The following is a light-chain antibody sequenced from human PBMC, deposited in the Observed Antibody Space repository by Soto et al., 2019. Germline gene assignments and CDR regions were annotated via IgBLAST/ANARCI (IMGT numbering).Light chain of an antibody. J-gene: IGKJ5*01. Sequence: ILMTQSPATLSVSPGERATLSCRASQSVSSNLAWYQQKPGQAPRLLIYDASNRATGIPARFSGSGSGTDFTLTISSLEPEDFAVYYCQQRSNWPPITFGQGTRLEIK. V-gene: IGKV3-11*01. CDR3: QQRSNWPPIT. CDR1: QSVSSN. CDR2: DAS.